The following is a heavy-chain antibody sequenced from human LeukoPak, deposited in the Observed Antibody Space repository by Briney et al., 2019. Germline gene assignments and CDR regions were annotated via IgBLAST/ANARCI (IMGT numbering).Heavy chain of an antibody. J-gene: IGHJ4*02. V-gene: IGHV4-31*03. D-gene: IGHD6-13*01. CDR2: HYYSSST. CDR1: GGSISSGGYY. Sequence: SETLSLTCTVSGGSISSGGYYWSWIRQHPGKGLEWIVYHYYSSSTYYNPSRKSRVTISVDTSKNQLSLKLGSVTAAAVSLYYCASGIGVSSWHDYWGQGTLVTVSS. CDR3: ASGIGVSSWHDY.